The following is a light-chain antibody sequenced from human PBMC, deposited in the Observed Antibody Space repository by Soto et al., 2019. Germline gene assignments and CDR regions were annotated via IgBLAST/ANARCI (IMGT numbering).Light chain of an antibody. CDR3: TSYTSSDTYV. CDR2: EVN. CDR1: SRDIGDYNY. V-gene: IGLV2-14*01. J-gene: IGLJ1*01. Sequence: QSVLTQPASVSGSPGQSVTISCTGTSRDIGDYNYVSWYQQHPGKAPQLIIYEVNNRPSGVSNRFSGSKSGSAASLTISGLQAEDEADYYCTSYTSSDTYVFGTGTKVTVL.